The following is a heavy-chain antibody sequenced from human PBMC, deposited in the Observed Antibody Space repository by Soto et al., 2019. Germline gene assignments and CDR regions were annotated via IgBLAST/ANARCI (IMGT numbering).Heavy chain of an antibody. J-gene: IGHJ4*02. CDR1: GFTISSNA. V-gene: IGHV3-23*01. D-gene: IGHD1-26*01. CDR3: AKDNTGRTSLDY. CDR2: ISDRGDTT. Sequence: PGGSLRLSCAGSGFTISSNAIYWVRQAPGKGLEWVSAISDRGDTTHYADSVKGRFTISRDTSKNTLYLQLNALRSDDTAVYYWAKDNTGRTSLDYWGQGTLVAVS.